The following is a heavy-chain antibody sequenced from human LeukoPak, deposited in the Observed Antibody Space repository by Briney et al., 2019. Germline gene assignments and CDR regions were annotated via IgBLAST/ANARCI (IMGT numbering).Heavy chain of an antibody. D-gene: IGHD6-13*01. V-gene: IGHV4-59*01. J-gene: IGHJ4*02. Sequence: PSETLSLTCAVSGGSISSYHWSWIRQPPGKGLEWIGYIYYSGSTNHNPSLKSRVTISVDTSKNQFSLKLSSVTAADTAVYYCARAPGYSSSWSLSIYFDYWGQGTLVTVSS. CDR3: ARAPGYSSSWSLSIYFDY. CDR2: IYYSGST. CDR1: GGSISSYH.